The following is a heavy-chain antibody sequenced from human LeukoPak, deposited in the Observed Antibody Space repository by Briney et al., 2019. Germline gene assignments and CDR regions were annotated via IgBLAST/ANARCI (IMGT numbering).Heavy chain of an antibody. J-gene: IGHJ4*02. D-gene: IGHD2-15*01. CDR1: GGSFSGYY. CDR3: ARGRRGRLGYCSGRSCPAHFDY. CDR2: INHSGST. V-gene: IGHV4-34*01. Sequence: SETLSLTCAVYGGSFSGYYWSWIRQPPGKGLEWIGEINHSGSTNYNPSLKSRVTISVDTSKNQFSLKLSSVTAADTAVYYCARGRRGRLGYCSGRSCPAHFDYWGQGTLVTVSS.